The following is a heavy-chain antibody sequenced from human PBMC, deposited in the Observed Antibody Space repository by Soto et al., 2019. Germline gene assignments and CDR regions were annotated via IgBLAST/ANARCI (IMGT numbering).Heavy chain of an antibody. D-gene: IGHD1-1*01. CDR3: ARETTPGWFDP. CDR1: GGSISSGGYS. V-gene: IGHV4-30-2*01. Sequence: QLQLQESGSGLVKPSQTLSLTCAVSGGSISSGGYSCSWIRQPPGKGLEWIGYIYHSGSTYYNPSLKSRVTISVDRSKNQFSLKLSSVTAAATAVYYCARETTPGWFDPWGQGTLVTVSS. J-gene: IGHJ5*02. CDR2: IYHSGST.